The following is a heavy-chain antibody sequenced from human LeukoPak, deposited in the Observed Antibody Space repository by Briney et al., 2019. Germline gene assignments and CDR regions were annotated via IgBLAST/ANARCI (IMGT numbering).Heavy chain of an antibody. CDR3: AKDVRGCSVY. V-gene: IGHV3-11*01. CDR2: ISSSGNTI. CDR1: GFTFSDYY. D-gene: IGHD3-10*02. Sequence: GGSLRLSCAASGFTFSDYYMSWIRQAPGKGLEWLSYISSSGNTIYYADSVKGRFTISRDSAKNSLYLQVNSLRAEDTAVYYCAKDVRGCSVYWGQGTLVTVSS. J-gene: IGHJ4*02.